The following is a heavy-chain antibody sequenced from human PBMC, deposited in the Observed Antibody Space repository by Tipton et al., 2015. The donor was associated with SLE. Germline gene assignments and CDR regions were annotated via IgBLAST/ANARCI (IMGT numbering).Heavy chain of an antibody. J-gene: IGHJ4*02. CDR2: INHSGST. CDR1: GGSISSGDYY. D-gene: IGHD5-18*01. V-gene: IGHV4-61*08. CDR3: ARGEGYSYGLDPFDY. Sequence: TLSLTCTVSGGSISSGDYYWSWIRQPPGKGLEWIGEINHSGSTNYNPSLKSRVTISVDTSKNQFSLKLSSVTAADTAVYYCARGEGYSYGLDPFDYWGQGTLVTVSS.